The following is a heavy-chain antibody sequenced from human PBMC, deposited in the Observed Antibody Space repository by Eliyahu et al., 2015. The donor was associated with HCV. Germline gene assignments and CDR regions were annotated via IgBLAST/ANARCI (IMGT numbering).Heavy chain of an antibody. CDR1: GGXXTTSY. Sequence: QVQLQESGPGLVKPSETLSLTCTVPGGXXTTSYWSWLRXPPGKGPGWSGCIHXRWVANYNPSLKXRVTISLDTSKNQFSLNVTSVTAADTAVYYCASGGGGIAVAGTGGWFDPWGQGTLVTVSS. V-gene: IGHV4-59*01. D-gene: IGHD6-19*01. J-gene: IGHJ5*02. CDR3: ASGGGGIAVAGTGGWFDP. CDR2: IHXRWVA.